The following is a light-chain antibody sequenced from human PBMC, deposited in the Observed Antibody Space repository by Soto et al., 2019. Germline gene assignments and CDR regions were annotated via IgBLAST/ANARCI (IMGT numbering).Light chain of an antibody. Sequence: ESVLTQSPATLSLSPGERPTLSCRASQSGSSYLAWYQQKPGRXHRXXIYDASNRATGIPARFSGSGSGTELTINLSSLQSEDGEVYECQHYKSRPLTFFGGTKVEIK. CDR3: QHYKSRPLT. J-gene: IGKJ4*01. CDR1: QSGSSY. V-gene: IGKV3-11*01. CDR2: DAS.